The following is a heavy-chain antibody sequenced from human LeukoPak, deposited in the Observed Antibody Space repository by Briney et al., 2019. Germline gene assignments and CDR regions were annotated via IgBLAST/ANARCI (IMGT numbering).Heavy chain of an antibody. CDR1: GGSISSNY. Sequence: SETLSLTCNVSGGSISSNYWSWIRQPPGKGLEWIGYIYYSGSTNYNPSLKSRVTISVDTSKNQFSLKLSSVTAADTAVYYCARDRGDGDYSYYYYYMDVWGKGTTVTISS. CDR3: ARDRGDGDYSYYYYYMDV. J-gene: IGHJ6*03. D-gene: IGHD4-17*01. CDR2: IYYSGST. V-gene: IGHV4-59*12.